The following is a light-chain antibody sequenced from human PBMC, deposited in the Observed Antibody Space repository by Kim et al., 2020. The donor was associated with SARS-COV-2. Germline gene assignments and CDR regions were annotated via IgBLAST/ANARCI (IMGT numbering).Light chain of an antibody. V-gene: IGKV3-20*01. CDR2: GVS. J-gene: IGKJ2*01. CDR3: HQYGSSPYT. CDR1: QTFGSSY. Sequence: EIVLTQSPGTLSLSPGERATLSCRASQTFGSSYLAWYQQKPGQAPRLLLYGVSSRATGIPDKFSGSGSGTDFTLTITRLDPEDFAVYYCHQYGSSPYTFGQGTKLEI.